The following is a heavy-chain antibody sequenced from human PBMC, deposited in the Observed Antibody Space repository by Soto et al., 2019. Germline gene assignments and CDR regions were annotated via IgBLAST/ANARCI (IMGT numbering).Heavy chain of an antibody. CDR3: AKDRYYDFWSGYPNGMDV. Sequence: GGSLRLSCAASGFTFSSYAMSWVRQAPGKGLEWVSAISGSGGSKYYADSGKGRFTISGDNSKNTLYLQMNSLGAEDTAVYYCAKDRYYDFWSGYPNGMDVWGQGTTVTVSS. J-gene: IGHJ6*02. D-gene: IGHD3-3*01. CDR1: GFTFSSYA. CDR2: ISGSGGSK. V-gene: IGHV3-23*01.